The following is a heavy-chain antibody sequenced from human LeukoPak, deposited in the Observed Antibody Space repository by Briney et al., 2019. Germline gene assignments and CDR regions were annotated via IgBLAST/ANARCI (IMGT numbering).Heavy chain of an antibody. CDR3: ARDSNYYDSSGYYGIDY. D-gene: IGHD3-22*01. Sequence: GMSLRLSCAASGFTFSSYGMHWVRQAPGKGLEWVAVISYDGSNKYYADSVKGRFTISRDNSKNTLYLQMNSLRAEDTAVYYCARDSNYYDSSGYYGIDYWGQGTLVTVSS. CDR1: GFTFSSYG. CDR2: ISYDGSNK. V-gene: IGHV3-30*03. J-gene: IGHJ4*02.